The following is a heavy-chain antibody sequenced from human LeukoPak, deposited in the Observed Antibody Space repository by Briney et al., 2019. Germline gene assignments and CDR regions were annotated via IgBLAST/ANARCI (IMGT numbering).Heavy chain of an antibody. J-gene: IGHJ4*02. CDR3: ARVDTGRYYYFDY. CDR1: GCSLSLYY. Sequence: PSEALSLTCSVSGCSLSLYYLHWVRQPPGKGLEWIGYIYYSGSTNYNPSLKSRVTISVDASKNQFSLELSSVTTADTAVYYCARVDTGRYYYFDYWGQGTLVTVSS. V-gene: IGHV4-59*01. CDR2: IYYSGST. D-gene: IGHD3-10*01.